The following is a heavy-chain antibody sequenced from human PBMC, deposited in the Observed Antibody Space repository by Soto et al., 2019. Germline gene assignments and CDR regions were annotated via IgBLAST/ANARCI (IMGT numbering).Heavy chain of an antibody. CDR1: GYSFTDDY. D-gene: IGHD2-21*02. CDR3: ARAVYCGDDCYSYGMDV. V-gene: IGHV1-2*02. Sequence: QVQVVQSGAEVKKPGASVKISCKTSGYSFTDDYLHWVRQAPGQGLEWVGWINPHSGSTNFAQKFRGRVYMTRDTSISTAYMELFSMTSDDTDIYYCARAVYCGDDCYSYGMDVWGQGTTVTVSS. J-gene: IGHJ6*02. CDR2: INPHSGST.